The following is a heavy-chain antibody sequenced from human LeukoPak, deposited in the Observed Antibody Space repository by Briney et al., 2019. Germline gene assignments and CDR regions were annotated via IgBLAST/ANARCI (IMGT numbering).Heavy chain of an antibody. CDR1: GFTFSSYA. CDR2: ISGSGGST. D-gene: IGHD4-17*01. CDR3: AKFRAVTPDY. J-gene: IGHJ4*02. V-gene: IGHV3-23*01. Sequence: GGSQRLSCAASGFTFSSYAMNWVRQAPGKGLEWVSSISGSGGSTYYADSVKGRFTISRDNSKNTLYMQMNSLRAEDTAVYYCAKFRAVTPDYWGQGTLVTVSS.